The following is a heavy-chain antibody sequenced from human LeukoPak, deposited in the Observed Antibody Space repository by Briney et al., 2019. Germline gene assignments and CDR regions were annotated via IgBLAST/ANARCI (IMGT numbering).Heavy chain of an antibody. CDR2: ILYDGSEK. CDR1: GFTFSSYG. Sequence: PGGSLRLSCAASGFTFSSYGIHWVRQAPGKGLEWVAVILYDGSEKFYADPVKGRFTISRDNSENTLYLQMDSLSAEDTALYYCAKTTIVAATGPFDIWGQGTMVTVSS. J-gene: IGHJ3*02. D-gene: IGHD5-12*01. V-gene: IGHV3-30*18. CDR3: AKTTIVAATGPFDI.